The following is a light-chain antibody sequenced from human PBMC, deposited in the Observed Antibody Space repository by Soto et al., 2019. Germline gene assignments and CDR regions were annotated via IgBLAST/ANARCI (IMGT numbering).Light chain of an antibody. CDR1: QSISSW. Sequence: DIQMTQSPATLSASLGDRVTLPCRASQSISSWLDWYQQKPGKALKLLIYDASTLESGVPSRFTGRGSGTEFTLTISSLQPEDFEPYYCQQYKSYSRMFGQGTKVDIK. J-gene: IGKJ1*01. V-gene: IGKV1-5*01. CDR2: DAS. CDR3: QQYKSYSRM.